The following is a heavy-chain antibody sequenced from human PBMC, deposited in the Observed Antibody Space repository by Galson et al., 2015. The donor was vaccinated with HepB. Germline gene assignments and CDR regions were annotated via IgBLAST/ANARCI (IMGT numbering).Heavy chain of an antibody. Sequence: SLRLSCAASGFTFSSYAMSWVRQAPGKGLEWVSAISGSGGSTYYADSVKGRFTISRDNSKNTLYLQMNSLRAEDTAVYYCAKDRYSSGWSIPYWGQGTLVTVSS. V-gene: IGHV3-23*01. CDR3: AKDRYSSGWSIPY. CDR2: ISGSGGST. D-gene: IGHD6-19*01. J-gene: IGHJ4*02. CDR1: GFTFSSYA.